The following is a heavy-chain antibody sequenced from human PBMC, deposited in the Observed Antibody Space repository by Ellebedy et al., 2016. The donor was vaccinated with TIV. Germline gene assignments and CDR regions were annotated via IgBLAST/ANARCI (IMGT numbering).Heavy chain of an antibody. CDR2: INHSGST. Sequence: ESLKISCAASGFTFSDYYMSWIRQPPGKGLEWIGEINHSGSTNYNPSLKSRVTISVDTSKNQFSLKLSSVTAADTAVYYCATPRIARVHDAFDIWGQGTMVTVSS. CDR3: ATPRIARVHDAFDI. CDR1: GFTFSDYY. V-gene: IGHV4-34*08. D-gene: IGHD2-15*01. J-gene: IGHJ3*02.